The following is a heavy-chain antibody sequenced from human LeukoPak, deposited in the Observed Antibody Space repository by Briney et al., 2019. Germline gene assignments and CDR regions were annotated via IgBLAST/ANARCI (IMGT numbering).Heavy chain of an antibody. D-gene: IGHD3-10*01. V-gene: IGHV1-69*01. J-gene: IGHJ3*02. Sequence: SVKVSCKASGGTFSSYAISWVRQAPGQGLEWMGGIIPIFGTANYAQKFQGRVTITADESTSTAYMELSSLRSEDTAVYYRAREARRGALRDAFDIWGQGTMVTVSS. CDR3: AREARRGALRDAFDI. CDR1: GGTFSSYA. CDR2: IIPIFGTA.